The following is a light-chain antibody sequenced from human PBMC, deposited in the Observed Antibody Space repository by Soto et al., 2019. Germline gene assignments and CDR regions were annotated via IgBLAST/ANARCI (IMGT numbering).Light chain of an antibody. CDR3: AAWDDSLRGVV. CDR2: RNN. J-gene: IGLJ2*01. V-gene: IGLV1-47*01. CDR1: SSNIGSNY. Sequence: QSVLTQPPSASGTPGQRVTISCSGSSSNIGSNYVYWYQQLPGTAPKLLIQRNNQRPSGVPDRFSGSKSGTSASLAISGLRSEDEAEYYCAAWDDSLRGVVFGGGTKLTVL.